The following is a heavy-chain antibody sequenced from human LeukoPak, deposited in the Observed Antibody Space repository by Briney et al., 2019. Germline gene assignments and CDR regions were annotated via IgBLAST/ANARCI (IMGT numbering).Heavy chain of an antibody. J-gene: IGHJ4*02. Sequence: GGSLRLSCAASGFTFSSYRMNWVRRAPGKGLEWVSSISSSSSYIYYADSVKSRFTISRDNSKNTLYLQMNSLGAEDTAVYYCARRGIVLGAAPVLKYSFDYWGQGTLVTVSS. CDR2: ISSSSSYI. V-gene: IGHV3-21*04. D-gene: IGHD1-26*01. CDR3: ARRGIVLGAAPVLKYSFDY. CDR1: GFTFSSYR.